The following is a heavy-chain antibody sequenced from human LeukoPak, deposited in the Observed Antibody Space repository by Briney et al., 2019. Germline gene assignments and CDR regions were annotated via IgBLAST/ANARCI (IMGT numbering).Heavy chain of an antibody. CDR3: ARATAISPFDY. CDR2: IYYSGNT. CDR1: GGSISSGDYY. V-gene: IGHV4-30-4*01. Sequence: PSQTLSLTCTVSGGSISSGDYYWSWIRQPPGKGLEWIGYIYYSGNTYYNPSLKSRVTISVDTSKNQFSLKLSSVTAADTAVYYCARATAISPFDYWGQGTLVTVSS. D-gene: IGHD2-21*02. J-gene: IGHJ4*02.